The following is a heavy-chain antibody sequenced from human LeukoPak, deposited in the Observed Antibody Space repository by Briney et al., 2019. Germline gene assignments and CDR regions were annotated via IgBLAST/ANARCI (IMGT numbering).Heavy chain of an antibody. CDR2: VYYSGTT. CDR3: ARSSEGRYYYDSSGYSYYYYYMDV. V-gene: IGHV4-59*01. CDR1: GGSISSYY. J-gene: IGHJ6*03. Sequence: SETLSLTCTVSGGSISSYYWSWIRQPPGKGLEWIGFVYYSGTTNYNPSLKSRVTISVDTSKNQFSLKLSSVTAADTAVYYCARSSEGRYYYDSSGYSYYYYYMDVWGKGTTVTISS. D-gene: IGHD3-22*01.